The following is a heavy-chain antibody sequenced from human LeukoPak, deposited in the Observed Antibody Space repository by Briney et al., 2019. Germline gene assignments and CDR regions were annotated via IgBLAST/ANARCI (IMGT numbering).Heavy chain of an antibody. CDR1: GASVSSSH. J-gene: IGHJ4*02. CDR2: LSYTGKT. Sequence: SETLSLTCVVSGASVSSSHWNWIRQLQGKRLEWIGCLSYTGKTDYNPSLTSRVTISLDTSKNQVSLKLRSVTAADTAVYYCSEGYFEPFAHWGQGILVTVSS. D-gene: IGHD2/OR15-2a*01. CDR3: SEGYFEPFAH. V-gene: IGHV4-59*02.